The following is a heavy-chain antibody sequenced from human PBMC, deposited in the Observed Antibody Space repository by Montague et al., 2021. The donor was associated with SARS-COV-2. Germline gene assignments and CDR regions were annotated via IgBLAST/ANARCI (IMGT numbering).Heavy chain of an antibody. V-gene: IGHV4-4*02. Sequence: SETLSLTCAVSGDSISSSNWWSWVRQPPGKGLEWTGEIYHGGSTNYNPSLKSRVTMSIDESRNQFSLSLSSLTAADTAVYYCARLDGLGYWGQGTLVAVSS. J-gene: IGHJ4*02. CDR1: GDSISSSNW. CDR3: ARLDGLGY. D-gene: IGHD3/OR15-3a*01. CDR2: IYHGGST.